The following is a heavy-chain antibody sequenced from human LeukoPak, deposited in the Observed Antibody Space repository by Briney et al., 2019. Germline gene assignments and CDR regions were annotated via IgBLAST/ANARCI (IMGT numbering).Heavy chain of an antibody. Sequence: PSETLSLTCTASGGSISSYYWSWIRQPPGKGLEWIGYIYYSGSTNYNPSLKSRVTMSVDTSKNQFSLKLSSVTAADTAVYYCARNLGYCSGGSCYNYYYYGMDVWGQGTTVTVSS. CDR3: ARNLGYCSGGSCYNYYYYGMDV. CDR2: IYYSGST. CDR1: GGSISSYY. D-gene: IGHD2-15*01. V-gene: IGHV4-59*01. J-gene: IGHJ6*02.